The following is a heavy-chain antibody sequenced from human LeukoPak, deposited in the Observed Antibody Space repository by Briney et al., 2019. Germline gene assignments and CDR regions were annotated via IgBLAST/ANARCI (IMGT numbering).Heavy chain of an antibody. D-gene: IGHD3-10*01. CDR3: AREARNGDYFDY. CDR1: GYTFTSYY. V-gene: IGHV1-46*01. J-gene: IGHJ4*02. Sequence: RASVKVSCKASGYTFTSYYLRWVRQAPGQGLEWMGIINPSVGITRYAQKFQGRVTMTRDTSTSTVYMELSSLRSEDTAIYYYAREARNGDYFDYWGQGTLVTVSS. CDR2: INPSVGIT.